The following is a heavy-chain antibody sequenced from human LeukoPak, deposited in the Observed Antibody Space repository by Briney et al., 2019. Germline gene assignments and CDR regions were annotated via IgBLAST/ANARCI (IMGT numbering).Heavy chain of an antibody. D-gene: IGHD5-24*01. J-gene: IGHJ3*02. V-gene: IGHV1-69*13. Sequence: SVKVSCKASGGTFSSYAISCVRQAPRQRLEWMGGIIPIFGTANYAQKFQGRVTITPDESTSTASMELSSLRSEDTAVYYCAASKRWLQFVEGDAFDIWGQGTMVTVSS. CDR2: IIPIFGTA. CDR1: GGTFSSYA. CDR3: AASKRWLQFVEGDAFDI.